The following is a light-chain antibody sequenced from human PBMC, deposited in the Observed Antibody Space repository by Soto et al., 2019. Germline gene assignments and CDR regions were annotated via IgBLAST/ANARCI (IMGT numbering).Light chain of an antibody. CDR3: QQYYSYPIT. CDR1: QSVRSW. J-gene: IGKJ5*01. CDR2: AAS. V-gene: IGKV1-5*01. Sequence: DIQMTQSPATLSASVGDRVTITCRASQSVRSWLAWYQQKPGKAPKLLIYAASTLQSGVPSRFSGSGSGTDFTLTISCLQSEDFATYYCQQYYSYPITFGQGTRLEIK.